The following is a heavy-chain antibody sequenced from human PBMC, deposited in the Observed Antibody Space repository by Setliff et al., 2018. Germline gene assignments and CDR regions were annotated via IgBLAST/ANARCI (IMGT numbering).Heavy chain of an antibody. Sequence: SETLSLTCAVYGESFSESFSGYYWNWIRQPPGKGLEWIGEINHSGSTNYNPSLKSRVTISVDTSKNQFSLKLSSVTAADTAVYYCARGDIAAPRYKLRFSAFDYWGQGTLGTVSS. CDR1: GESFSESFSGYY. V-gene: IGHV4-34*01. CDR2: INHSGST. CDR3: ARGDIAAPRYKLRFSAFDY. J-gene: IGHJ4*02. D-gene: IGHD6-13*01.